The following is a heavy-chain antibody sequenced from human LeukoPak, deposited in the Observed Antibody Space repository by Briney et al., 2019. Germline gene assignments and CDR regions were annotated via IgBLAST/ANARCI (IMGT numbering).Heavy chain of an antibody. V-gene: IGHV3-15*01. D-gene: IGHD1-26*01. J-gene: IGHJ4*01. CDR2: TKSKTDGGTT. CDR1: GFTFSNAW. Sequence: GGSLRLSCAASGFTFSNAWMSWVRQAPGKGLEWVGRTKSKTDGGTTDYAAPVKGRFTISRDDSKNTLYLQMNSLKTENTAVYYCTTDPRHSPVGTTRYPDYWGQGTLVTVSS. CDR3: TTDPRHSPVGTTRYPDY.